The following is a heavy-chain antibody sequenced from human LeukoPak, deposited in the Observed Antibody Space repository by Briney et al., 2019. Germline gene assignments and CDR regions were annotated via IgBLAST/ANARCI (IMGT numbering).Heavy chain of an antibody. D-gene: IGHD6-19*01. V-gene: IGHV3-30*02. CDR1: GFTLSNYG. Sequence: GGSLRLSCAVSGFTLSNYGMHWVRQAPGKGLEWVAFIRHDGSNTNYADSVKGRFTISRDSSKNTLYLQMNSLRAEDTAVYYCARVLIAVAGTGAFDIWGQGTMVTVSS. CDR3: ARVLIAVAGTGAFDI. J-gene: IGHJ3*02. CDR2: IRHDGSNT.